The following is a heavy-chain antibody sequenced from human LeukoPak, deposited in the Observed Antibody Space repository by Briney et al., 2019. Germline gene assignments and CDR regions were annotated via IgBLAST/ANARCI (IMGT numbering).Heavy chain of an antibody. Sequence: GGSLRLSCATSGFSFSSYAMSWVRQAPGKGLEWVSAISESGGYTNYAGSVKGRFTISRDNSKNTLYLQMDSLRAEDTAVYYCAKDLRPQIPYGESPRGTAPMGYWGQGALVTVSS. V-gene: IGHV3-23*01. CDR3: AKDLRPQIPYGESPRGTAPMGY. J-gene: IGHJ4*02. CDR2: ISESGGYT. CDR1: GFSFSSYA. D-gene: IGHD4-17*01.